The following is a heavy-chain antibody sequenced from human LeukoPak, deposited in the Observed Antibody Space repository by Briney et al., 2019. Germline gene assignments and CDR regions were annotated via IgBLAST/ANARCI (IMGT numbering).Heavy chain of an antibody. CDR3: ARELQLRG. V-gene: IGHV4-4*07. CDR2: IYTSGGA. Sequence: SETLSLTCIVSGDSISTYYWSWIRQSAGKGLEWIARIYTSGGAKYSPSLKSRVSISVDETKNQVSLRLTSVTAADTAVYYCARELQLRGCGQGTLVTVSS. D-gene: IGHD1-1*01. CDR1: GDSISTYY. J-gene: IGHJ4*02.